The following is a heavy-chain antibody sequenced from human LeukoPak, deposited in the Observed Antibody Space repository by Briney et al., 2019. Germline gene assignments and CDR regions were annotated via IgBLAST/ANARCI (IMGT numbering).Heavy chain of an antibody. CDR1: GGSISSGGYS. CDR3: ARADSSGFISPRNLYFDY. D-gene: IGHD3-22*01. V-gene: IGHV4-30-2*01. Sequence: PSETLSLTCTVSGGSISSGGYSWSWIRQPPGKGLEWIGYIYHSGSTYYTPSLKSRVTISVDRSKNQFSLKLSSVTAADTAVYYCARADSSGFISPRNLYFDYWGQGTLVTVSS. J-gene: IGHJ4*02. CDR2: IYHSGST.